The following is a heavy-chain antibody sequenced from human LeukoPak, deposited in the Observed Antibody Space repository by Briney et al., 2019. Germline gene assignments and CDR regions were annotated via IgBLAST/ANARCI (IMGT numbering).Heavy chain of an antibody. V-gene: IGHV4-59*08. J-gene: IGHJ4*02. CDR1: GASISPYY. Sequence: SETLSLTCLVSGASISPYYWVWLRQPPGKGLEWLGYVYYSGSTNYSPSLKSRLTMSVDTSKNQFSLKLTAVNAADTAVYYCARYSGLDGDYFDLWGQGTLVTVSS. CDR3: ARYSGLDGDYFDL. D-gene: IGHD2-21*01. CDR2: VYYSGST.